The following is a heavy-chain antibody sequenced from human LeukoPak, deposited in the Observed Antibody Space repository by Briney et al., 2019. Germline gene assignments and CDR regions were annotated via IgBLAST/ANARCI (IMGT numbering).Heavy chain of an antibody. D-gene: IGHD2-2*01. CDR3: ARGGGYCSSTSCLYY. V-gene: IGHV4-59*01. J-gene: IGHJ4*02. Sequence: PSETLSLTCTVSGGSISSYYRSWIRQPPGKGLEWIGYIYYSGSTNYNPSLKSRVTIPVDTSKNQFPLKLSSVTAADTAVYYCARGGGYCSSTSCLYYWGQGTLVTVSS. CDR1: GGSISSYY. CDR2: IYYSGST.